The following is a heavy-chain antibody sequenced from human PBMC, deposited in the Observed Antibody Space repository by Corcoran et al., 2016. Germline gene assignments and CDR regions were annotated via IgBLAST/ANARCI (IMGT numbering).Heavy chain of an antibody. D-gene: IGHD5-18*01. CDR1: GYTFTSYD. CDR2: MNPNSGNT. CDR3: ARWRRLLGGYSYGSPGY. Sequence: QVQLVQSGAEVKKPGASVKVSCKASGYTFTSYDINWVRQATGQGLEWMGWMNPNSGNTGYAQKFQGRVTMTRNTSISTAYMELSSLRSEDTAVYYCARWRRLLGGYSYGSPGYWGQGTLVTVSS. V-gene: IGHV1-8*01. J-gene: IGHJ4*02.